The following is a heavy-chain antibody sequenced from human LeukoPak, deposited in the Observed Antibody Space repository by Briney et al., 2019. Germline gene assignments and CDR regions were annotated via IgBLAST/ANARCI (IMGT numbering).Heavy chain of an antibody. J-gene: IGHJ4*02. CDR1: GGSISSYY. CDR2: IYYSGST. Sequence: SETLSLTCTVSGGSISSYYWSWIRQPPGKGLEWIGYIYYSGSTNYNPSLKGRVTISADTSKNQFSLKLSSVTAADTAVYYCAREGSSLGADYWGQGTLVTVSS. CDR3: AREGSSLGADY. D-gene: IGHD6-13*01. V-gene: IGHV4-59*01.